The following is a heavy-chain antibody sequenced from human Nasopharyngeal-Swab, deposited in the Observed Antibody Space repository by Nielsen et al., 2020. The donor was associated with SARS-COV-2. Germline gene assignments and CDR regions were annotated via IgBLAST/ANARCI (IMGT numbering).Heavy chain of an antibody. CDR2: INAGNGNT. J-gene: IGHJ6*03. CDR1: GYTFTGYA. V-gene: IGHV1-3*01. D-gene: IGHD4-11*01. Sequence: ASVKVSCKASGYTFTGYAMHWVRQAPGQRLEWMGWINAGNGNTKYSQKFQGRVTITRDTSASTAYMELSSLRSEHTAVYYCARDRAYSNDATYMDVWGKGTTVTVSS. CDR3: ARDRAYSNDATYMDV.